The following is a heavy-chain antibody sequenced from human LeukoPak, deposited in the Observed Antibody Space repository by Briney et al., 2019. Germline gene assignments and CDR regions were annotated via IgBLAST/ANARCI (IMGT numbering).Heavy chain of an antibody. D-gene: IGHD3-16*02. J-gene: IGHJ4*02. CDR1: GGSISSSSYY. V-gene: IGHV4-39*02. Sequence: SETLSLTCTVSGGSISSSSYYWGWIRQPPGKGLEWIGSIYYSGSTYYNPSLKSRVTISVDTSKNQFSLKLSSVTAADTAVYYCARESYYDYVWGSYRYMVFDYWGQGTLVTVSS. CDR2: IYYSGST. CDR3: ARESYYDYVWGSYRYMVFDY.